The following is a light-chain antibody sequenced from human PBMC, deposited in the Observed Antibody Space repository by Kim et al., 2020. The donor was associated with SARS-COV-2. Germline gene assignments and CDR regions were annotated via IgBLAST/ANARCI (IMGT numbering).Light chain of an antibody. J-gene: IGLJ1*01. Sequence: SELTQPASVSGSPGQSITISCTGTSSDVGGYNYVSWYQQHPGKAPKLMIYDVSKRPSGVSNRFSGSKSGNTASLTISGLQAEDEADYYCSSYTSSSTPWVFGTGTKVTVL. CDR1: SSDVGGYNY. CDR3: SSYTSSSTPWV. V-gene: IGLV2-14*01. CDR2: DVS.